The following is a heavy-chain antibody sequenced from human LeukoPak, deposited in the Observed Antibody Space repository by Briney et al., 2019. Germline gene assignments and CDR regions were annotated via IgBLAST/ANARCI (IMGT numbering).Heavy chain of an antibody. CDR2: IIPILGIA. CDR1: GGTFSSYA. CDR3: ARALPYGDYDRHAFDI. Sequence: SVKVSCKASGGTFSSYAISWVRQAPGQGLEWMGRIIPILGIANYAQKFQGRVTITADKSTSTAYMELSSLRSEDTAVYYCARALPYGDYDRHAFDIWGQGTMVTVSS. J-gene: IGHJ3*02. V-gene: IGHV1-69*04. D-gene: IGHD4-17*01.